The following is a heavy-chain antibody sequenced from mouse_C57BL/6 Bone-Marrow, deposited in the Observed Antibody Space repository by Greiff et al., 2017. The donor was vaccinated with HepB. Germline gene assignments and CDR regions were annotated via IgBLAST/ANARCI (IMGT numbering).Heavy chain of an antibody. CDR3: ARDQLYYGSSYWYFDV. V-gene: IGHV5-4*01. Sequence: EVKVVESGGGLVKPGGSLKLSCAASGFTFSSYAMSWVRQTPEKRLEWVATISDGGSYTYYPDNVKGRFTISRDNAKNNLYLQMSHLKSEDTAMYYCARDQLYYGSSYWYFDVWGTGTTVTVSS. CDR1: GFTFSSYA. D-gene: IGHD1-1*01. CDR2: ISDGGSYT. J-gene: IGHJ1*03.